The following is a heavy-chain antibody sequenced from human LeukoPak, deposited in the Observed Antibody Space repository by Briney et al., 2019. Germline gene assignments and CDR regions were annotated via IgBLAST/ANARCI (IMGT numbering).Heavy chain of an antibody. CDR3: ARNLAF. CDR2: INHSGST. D-gene: IGHD3-3*02. Sequence: RTSETLSFTCAVYGGSFSGYYWSWIRQPPGKGLEWIGEINHSGSTTYTPSLKSRVTISVDTSKNQFSLKLSSVIAADTAVYYCARNLAFWGQGTLVTVSS. J-gene: IGHJ4*02. V-gene: IGHV4-34*01. CDR1: GGSFSGYY.